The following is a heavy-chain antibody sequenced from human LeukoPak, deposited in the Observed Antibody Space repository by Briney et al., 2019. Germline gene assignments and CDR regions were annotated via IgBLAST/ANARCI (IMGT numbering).Heavy chain of an antibody. Sequence: VASVKVSCKASGGTFSSYAISWVRQAPGQGLEWMGGIIPIFGTANYAQKFQGRVTITADESTSTAYMELSSLRSEDTAVYYCARHPGIAVAGLDYWGQRTLVTVSS. D-gene: IGHD6-19*01. CDR3: ARHPGIAVAGLDY. J-gene: IGHJ4*02. CDR1: GGTFSSYA. CDR2: IIPIFGTA. V-gene: IGHV1-69*01.